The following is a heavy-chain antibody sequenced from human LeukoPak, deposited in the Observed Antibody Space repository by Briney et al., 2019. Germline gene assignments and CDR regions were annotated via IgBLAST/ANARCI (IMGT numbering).Heavy chain of an antibody. D-gene: IGHD5-18*01. CDR3: ARDGKYSYGFGFDY. J-gene: IGHJ4*02. V-gene: IGHV3-33*01. Sequence: GGSLRLSCAASGFTFSSYGMHWVRQAPGKGLEWVAVIWYDGSNKYYADSVKGRFTISRDNSKNTLYLQMNSLRAEDTAVYYCARDGKYSYGFGFDYWGQGTLVTVS. CDR1: GFTFSSYG. CDR2: IWYDGSNK.